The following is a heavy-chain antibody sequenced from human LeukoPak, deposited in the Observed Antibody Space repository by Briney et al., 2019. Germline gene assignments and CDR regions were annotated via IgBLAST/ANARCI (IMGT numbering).Heavy chain of an antibody. CDR3: ARDWDSSWFDY. J-gene: IGHJ4*02. CDR1: GFTFSSYA. V-gene: IGHV3-30*04. D-gene: IGHD6-13*01. CDR2: ISYDGNNK. Sequence: GGSLRLSCAASGFTFSSYAMHWVRQAPGKGLEWVAVISYDGNNKYYADSVKGRFTISRDNSKNTLYLQMNSLRAEDTAVYYCARDWDSSWFDYWGQGTLVTVSS.